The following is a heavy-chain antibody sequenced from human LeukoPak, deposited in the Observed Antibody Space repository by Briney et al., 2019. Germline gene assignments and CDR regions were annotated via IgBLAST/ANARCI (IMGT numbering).Heavy chain of an antibody. Sequence: SQTLSLTCTVSSGSISSGGYYWSWIRQPPGKGLEWIVYIYHSGSTYYNPSLKSRVTISVDRSKNQFSLKLSSVTAADTAVYYCASHTANNNYYDSNGYYYVGYWGQRTLVTLSS. CDR1: SGSISSGGYY. J-gene: IGHJ4*02. CDR3: ASHTANNNYYDSNGYYYVGY. CDR2: IYHSGST. V-gene: IGHV4-30-2*01. D-gene: IGHD3-22*01.